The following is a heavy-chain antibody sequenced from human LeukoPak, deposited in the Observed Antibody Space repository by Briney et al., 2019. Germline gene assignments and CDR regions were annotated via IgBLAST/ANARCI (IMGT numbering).Heavy chain of an antibody. Sequence: GGSLRFSCAASGFTFSSYSMNWVRQAPGKGLEWVSSISSSSYIYYADSVKGRFTISRDNAKNSLYLQMNSLRAEDTAVYYCAKDLSSSGWYGVDYWGQGTLVTVSS. CDR3: AKDLSSSGWYGVDY. J-gene: IGHJ4*02. D-gene: IGHD6-19*01. V-gene: IGHV3-21*04. CDR2: ISSSSYI. CDR1: GFTFSSYS.